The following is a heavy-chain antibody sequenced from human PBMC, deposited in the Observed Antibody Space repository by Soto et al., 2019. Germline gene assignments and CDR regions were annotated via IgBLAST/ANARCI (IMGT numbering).Heavy chain of an antibody. V-gene: IGHV3-21*01. J-gene: IGHJ4*02. Sequence: EVQLVESGGGLVKPGGSLRLSCAASGFTFSDYSMTWVRQAPGKGLEWVSSISSTSIYIFYADSVEGRFTISRDNAKNSLYRQMNSLGAEDTAVYSCARDANLVDSWGQGTLVIVSS. D-gene: IGHD2-15*01. CDR1: GFTFSDYS. CDR3: ARDANLVDS. CDR2: ISSTSIYI.